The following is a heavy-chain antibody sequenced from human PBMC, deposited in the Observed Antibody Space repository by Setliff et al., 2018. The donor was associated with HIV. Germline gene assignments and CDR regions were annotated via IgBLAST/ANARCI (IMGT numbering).Heavy chain of an antibody. CDR1: GYSFTSYG. CDR3: ARDEQYQLLLDY. V-gene: IGHV1-18*01. D-gene: IGHD2-2*01. Sequence: GASVKVSCKAFGYSFTSYGISWVRQAPGQGLEWMGWISTYNGNTNYAKKVQGRVTMTTDTSTNTAYMELRSLRSGDTAVYDCARDEQYQLLLDYWGQGTLVTVSS. J-gene: IGHJ4*02. CDR2: ISTYNGNT.